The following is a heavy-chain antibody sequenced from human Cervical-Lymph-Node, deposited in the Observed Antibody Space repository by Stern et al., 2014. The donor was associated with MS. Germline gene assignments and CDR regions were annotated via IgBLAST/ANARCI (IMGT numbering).Heavy chain of an antibody. Sequence: QVTLRESGPTLVKPTQTLTLTCTFSGFSLSTRGVGVGWIRQPPGKALEWLALIYWNDEKTDSPPLKSGLTIATDTPTNQVVLTMTNMDPLDTATYYCTLDPDYWGQGALVTVSS. V-gene: IGHV2-5*01. CDR2: IYWNDEK. CDR3: TLDPDY. J-gene: IGHJ4*02. CDR1: GFSLSTRGVG.